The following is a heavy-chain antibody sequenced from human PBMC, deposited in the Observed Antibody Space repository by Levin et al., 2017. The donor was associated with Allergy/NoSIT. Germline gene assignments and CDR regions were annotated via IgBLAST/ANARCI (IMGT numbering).Heavy chain of an antibody. J-gene: IGHJ4*02. CDR2: TKQDEK. D-gene: IGHD3-16*01. CDR1: GFTFSSFW. CDR3: ASGRSLAY. V-gene: IGHV3-7*01. Sequence: GESLKISCAASGFTFSSFWMNWVRQAPGKGLEWVANTKQDEKNYVDSVKGRFTISRDNAKNSLYLQMNSLRAEDTAVYYCASGRSLAYWGQGTLVTVSS.